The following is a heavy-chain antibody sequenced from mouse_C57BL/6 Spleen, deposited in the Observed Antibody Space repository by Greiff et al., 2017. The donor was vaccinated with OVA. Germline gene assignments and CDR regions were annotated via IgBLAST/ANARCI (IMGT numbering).Heavy chain of an antibody. CDR2: INSDGGST. Sequence: EVKLVESGGGLVQPGESLKLSCESNEYEFPSHDMSWVRKTPEKRLELVAAINSDGGSTYYPDTMERRFIISRDNTKKTLYLLLSSLESEDTALYNCAGHDDYGHAMDYWGQGTSVTVSS. J-gene: IGHJ4*01. CDR1: EYEFPSHD. D-gene: IGHD2-4*01. V-gene: IGHV5-2*01. CDR3: AGHDDYGHAMDY.